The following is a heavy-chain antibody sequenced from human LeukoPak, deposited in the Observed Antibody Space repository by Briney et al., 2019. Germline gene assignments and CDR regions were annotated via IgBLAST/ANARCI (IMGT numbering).Heavy chain of an antibody. D-gene: IGHD1-14*01. CDR1: GFTFSSYA. Sequence: GGSLRLSCAASGFTFSSYAMSWVRQAPGKGLEWVSAISGSGGSTYYADSVKGRFTISRDNAKNSLYLQMNSLRAEDTAVYYCARGNRHLDYWGQGTLVTVSS. CDR3: ARGNRHLDY. J-gene: IGHJ4*02. CDR2: ISGSGGST. V-gene: IGHV3-23*01.